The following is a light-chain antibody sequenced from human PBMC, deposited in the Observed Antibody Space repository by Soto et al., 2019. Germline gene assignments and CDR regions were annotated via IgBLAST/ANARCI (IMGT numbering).Light chain of an antibody. Sequence: DIQITQSPSAPSASVGDTVTITCQASQDISHYLNWYQQKPGKALNLPIYDASNLHRGVASRFRGSGCGTEFSFNITRLQPEDVATYYCQQYDDLPITFGQGTRLEIK. V-gene: IGKV1-33*01. CDR1: QDISHY. CDR3: QQYDDLPIT. CDR2: DAS. J-gene: IGKJ5*01.